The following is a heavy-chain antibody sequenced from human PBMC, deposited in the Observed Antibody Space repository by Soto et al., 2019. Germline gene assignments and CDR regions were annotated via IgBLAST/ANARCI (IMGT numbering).Heavy chain of an antibody. D-gene: IGHD3-22*01. J-gene: IGHJ4*02. V-gene: IGHV2-70*01. CDR1: GFSLSTSGMF. Sequence: SGPTLVNPTQTLTLTCTFSGFSLSTSGMFVSWIRQPPGKALEWLALIDWDDDKYYSTSLKTRLTISKDTSKNQVVLTMANMDPVDTATYYCARIVSYYDSSGYSSAPDYWGQGTLVTVSS. CDR3: ARIVSYYDSSGYSSAPDY. CDR2: IDWDDDK.